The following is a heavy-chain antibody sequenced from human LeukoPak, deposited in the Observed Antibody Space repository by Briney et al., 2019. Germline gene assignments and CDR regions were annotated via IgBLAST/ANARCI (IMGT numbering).Heavy chain of an antibody. CDR3: AKFQANYYDSSGYGCFDY. Sequence: GGSLRLSCAASGFTVSSNYMSWVRQAPGKGLEWVSINYSGGSTFYADSVKGRFTISRDNSKNTLYLQMNSLRVEDTAVYYCAKFQANYYDSSGYGCFDYWGQGVLVTVSS. V-gene: IGHV3-53*01. J-gene: IGHJ4*02. CDR1: GFTVSSNY. D-gene: IGHD3-22*01. CDR2: NYSGGST.